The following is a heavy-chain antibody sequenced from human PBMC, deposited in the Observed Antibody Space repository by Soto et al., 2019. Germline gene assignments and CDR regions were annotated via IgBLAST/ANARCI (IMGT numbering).Heavy chain of an antibody. D-gene: IGHD4-17*01. Sequence: PSETLSRTCAVSGYSISSGYYWGWVRQPPGKGLEWIGNIYHNGNTNYNPSLKSRVTISVDTSKNQFSLKLTSVTAADTAVYYCARDLAIDGVDYWGQGTLVTVSS. CDR2: IYHNGNT. CDR3: ARDLAIDGVDY. J-gene: IGHJ4*02. CDR1: GYSISSGYY. V-gene: IGHV4-38-2*02.